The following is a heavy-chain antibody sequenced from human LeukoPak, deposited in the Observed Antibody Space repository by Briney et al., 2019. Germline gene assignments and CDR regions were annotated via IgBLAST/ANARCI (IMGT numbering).Heavy chain of an antibody. Sequence: GASVKISCKASGYTFTGYFMHWVRQAPGQGLEWMGWINPNPGGTYYAQKFQGRVTMNRDTSINTAYMELSSLRSEDTAVYYCARAQVVPAYYYMDVWGKGTTVTVSS. CDR2: INPNPGGT. D-gene: IGHD2-2*01. J-gene: IGHJ6*03. CDR1: GYTFTGYF. V-gene: IGHV1-2*02. CDR3: ARAQVVPAYYYMDV.